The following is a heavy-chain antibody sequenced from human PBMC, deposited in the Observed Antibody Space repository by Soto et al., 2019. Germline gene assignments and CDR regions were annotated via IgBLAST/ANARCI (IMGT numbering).Heavy chain of an antibody. CDR3: ARGGISHWAYFYYMDV. Sequence: ETLSLTCVVSGGSLSDYFWSWIRQPPGMALEWIGEINHLGSINYNPSLKSRVTMSVDTSKNQFSLTLNSVTTADTATYYCARGGISHWAYFYYMDVWDRGTTVTVSS. CDR1: GGSLSDYF. CDR2: INHLGSI. J-gene: IGHJ6*03. D-gene: IGHD2-21*01. V-gene: IGHV4-34*01.